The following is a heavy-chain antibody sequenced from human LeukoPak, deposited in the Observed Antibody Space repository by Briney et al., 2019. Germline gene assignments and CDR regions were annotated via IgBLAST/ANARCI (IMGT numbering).Heavy chain of an antibody. CDR1: GGPISSYY. J-gene: IGHJ3*02. D-gene: IGHD1-7*01. V-gene: IGHV4-4*07. CDR3: ARVRLELIFDI. Sequence: SETLSLTCTVSGGPISSYYWSWIRQPAGKGPEWIGRIYTSGSTNYNPSLKSRVTMSVDTSKNQFSLKLSSVTAADTAVYYCARVRLELIFDIWGQGTMVTVSS. CDR2: IYTSGST.